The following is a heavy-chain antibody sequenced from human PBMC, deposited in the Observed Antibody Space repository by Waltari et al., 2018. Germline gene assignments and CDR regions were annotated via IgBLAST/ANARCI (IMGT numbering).Heavy chain of an antibody. CDR3: ARGEDSQYSSSWYRSLHRYYYYYGMDV. J-gene: IGHJ6*02. CDR1: GYTFTSYD. CDR2: MNPNSGNT. D-gene: IGHD6-13*01. V-gene: IGHV1-8*01. Sequence: QVQLVQSGAEVKKPGASVKVSCKASGYTFTSYDINWVRQATGQGLEWMGWMNPNSGNTGYAQKFQGRVTMTRNTSISTAYMELSSLRSDDTAVYYCARGEDSQYSSSWYRSLHRYYYYYGMDVWGQGTTVTVSS.